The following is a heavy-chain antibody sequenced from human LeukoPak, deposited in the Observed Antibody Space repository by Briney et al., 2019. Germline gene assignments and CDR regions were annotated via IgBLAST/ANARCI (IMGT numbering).Heavy chain of an antibody. CDR3: ARASGSRMGYNDY. J-gene: IGHJ4*02. Sequence: PGGSLRLSCAASGFPFSSYWMSWVPQAPGKGLEWVANIMKDGSEKCYVVSVKGRFTICRDNAKNSLYLQMNRLRAEDTAVYYCARASGSRMGYNDYWGQGTLVTVSS. D-gene: IGHD3-10*01. V-gene: IGHV3-7*01. CDR1: GFPFSSYW. CDR2: IMKDGSEK.